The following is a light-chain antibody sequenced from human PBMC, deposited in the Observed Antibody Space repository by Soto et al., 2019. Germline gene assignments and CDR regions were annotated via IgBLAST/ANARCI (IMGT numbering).Light chain of an antibody. Sequence: EIVLTQSPGTLSLSPEERATLSCRASQSVSSSYLAWYQQKPGQAPRLLIYGASSRATGTPDRFSGSGSGTDFTLTISRLEPEDFAVYYCQHYGDSPVTFGQGTKV. V-gene: IGKV3-20*01. CDR1: QSVSSSY. CDR3: QHYGDSPVT. J-gene: IGKJ1*01. CDR2: GAS.